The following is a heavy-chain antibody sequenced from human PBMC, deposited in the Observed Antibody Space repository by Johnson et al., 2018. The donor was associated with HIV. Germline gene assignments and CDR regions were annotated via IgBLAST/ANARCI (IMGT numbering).Heavy chain of an antibody. D-gene: IGHD2-21*01. J-gene: IGHJ3*02. CDR2: IKQDGTEK. CDR3: ARDVDGDGDYPPDAFDI. V-gene: IGHV3-7*05. Sequence: VQLVESGGGLVQPGGSLRLSCAASGFTFSSYCMPWVRQAPGKGLEWVAYIKQDGTEKHYVDFVKGRFTISRDNAKNSLFLQISSMRAEDTAVYFCARDVDGDGDYPPDAFDIWGHGTMVTVSS. CDR1: GFTFSSYC.